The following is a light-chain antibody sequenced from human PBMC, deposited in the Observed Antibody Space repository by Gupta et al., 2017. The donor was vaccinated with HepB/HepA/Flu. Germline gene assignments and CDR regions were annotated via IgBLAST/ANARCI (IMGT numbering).Light chain of an antibody. CDR3: SSYTSSNALE. J-gene: IGLJ3*02. Sequence: SALTQPASVSGSPGQSITISSPGTSSDVGGYNYVSWYQHHPGQAPKLMIYEVINRPSGVSNRFSGSKSGNTASLTISGLQAEDEADYYCSSYTSSNALEFGGGTKLTVL. CDR2: EVI. CDR1: SSDVGGYNY. V-gene: IGLV2-14*01.